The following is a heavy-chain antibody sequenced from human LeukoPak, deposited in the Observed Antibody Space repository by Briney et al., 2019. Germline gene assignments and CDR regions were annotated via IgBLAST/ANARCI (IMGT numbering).Heavy chain of an antibody. V-gene: IGHV3-33*01. D-gene: IGHD3-22*01. Sequence: HPGGSQRLSCAASGFTFSSYGMHWVRQAPGKGLEWVAVIWYDGSNKYYADSVKGRFTISRDNSKNTLYLQMNSLRAEDTAVYYCARDLRYYDSSGYPDPDYWGQGTLVTVSS. J-gene: IGHJ4*02. CDR2: IWYDGSNK. CDR1: GFTFSSYG. CDR3: ARDLRYYDSSGYPDPDY.